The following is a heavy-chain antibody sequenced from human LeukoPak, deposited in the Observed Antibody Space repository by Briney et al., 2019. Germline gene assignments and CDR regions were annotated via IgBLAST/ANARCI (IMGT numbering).Heavy chain of an antibody. CDR2: ISYDGSNK. D-gene: IGHD5-18*01. Sequence: PGGSLRLSCAASGFTFSSYAMHWVRQAPGKGLEWVAVISYDGSNKYYADSVKGRFTISRDNSKNTLYLQMNSLRAEDTAVYYCARDSGRRGYSYGYFDYWGQGTLVTVSS. CDR3: ARDSGRRGYSYGYFDY. J-gene: IGHJ4*02. V-gene: IGHV3-30*04. CDR1: GFTFSSYA.